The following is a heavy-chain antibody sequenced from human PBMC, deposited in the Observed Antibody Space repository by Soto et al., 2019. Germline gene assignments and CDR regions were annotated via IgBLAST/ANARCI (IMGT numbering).Heavy chain of an antibody. J-gene: IGHJ6*02. CDR3: AAEGVVVPAAINGMDV. D-gene: IGHD2-2*02. CDR2: IVVGSGNT. CDR1: GFTFTSST. Sequence: SVKVSCKASGFTFTSSTVQWVRQARGQRLEWIGWIVVGSGNTNYAQKFQERVTITRDMSTSTAYMELSSLRSEDTAVYYCAAEGVVVPAAINGMDVWGQGTTVTVS. V-gene: IGHV1-58*01.